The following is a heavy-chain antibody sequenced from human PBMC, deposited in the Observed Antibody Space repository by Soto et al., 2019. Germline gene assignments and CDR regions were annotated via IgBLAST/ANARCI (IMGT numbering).Heavy chain of an antibody. CDR2: MNPNSGNT. J-gene: IGHJ4*02. CDR3: APRPYPRPAGTLDY. CDR1: GYTFTSYD. V-gene: IGHV1-8*01. Sequence: QVHLVQSGAEVKKPGASVKVSCKASGYTFTSYDINWVRQATGQGLEWMGWMNPNSGNTGIEQKFQGRVTMTRNTSISTAYKELSSLRSEDTAVYYCAPRPYPRPAGTLDYWGQGTLVTVSS. D-gene: IGHD6-13*01.